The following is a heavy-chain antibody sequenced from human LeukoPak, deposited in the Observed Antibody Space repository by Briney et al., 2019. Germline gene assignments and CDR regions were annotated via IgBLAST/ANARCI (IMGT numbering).Heavy chain of an antibody. CDR1: GYIFTNYW. CDR2: IYPADSNS. Sequence: GESLKISCKGSGYIFTNYWFGWVRQMPGKGLEWMGIIYPADSNSRYSPSFRGQVTISADKSTSTAYLQWSSPKASDTAMYYCARHNASGNFFDFWGQGTLVTVSS. J-gene: IGHJ4*02. CDR3: ARHNASGNFFDF. D-gene: IGHD3-10*01. V-gene: IGHV5-51*01.